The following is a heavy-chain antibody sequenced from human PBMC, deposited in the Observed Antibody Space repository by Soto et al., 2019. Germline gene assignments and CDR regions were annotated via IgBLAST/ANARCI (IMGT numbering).Heavy chain of an antibody. D-gene: IGHD6-19*01. V-gene: IGHV3-30*18. J-gene: IGHJ6*02. Sequence: GGSLRLSCAASGFTFSSYGMHWVRQAPGKGLEWVAVISYDGSNKYYADSVKGRFTISRDNSKNTLYLQMNSLRAEDTAVYYCAKDGAVAGTWWVYYYGMDVWGQGTTVTVSS. CDR3: AKDGAVAGTWWVYYYGMDV. CDR1: GFTFSSYG. CDR2: ISYDGSNK.